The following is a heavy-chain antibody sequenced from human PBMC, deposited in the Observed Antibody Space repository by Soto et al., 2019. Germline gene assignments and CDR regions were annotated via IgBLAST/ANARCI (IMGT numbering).Heavy chain of an antibody. CDR1: GYYFTGYY. Sequence: QVQLVQSGAEMKKPGASVKISCKASGYYFTGYYMHWVRQAPGQGLEWMGWINPNSGVTNYEQSFQGRGTMTRDTSISTAYLEVKRLTSADTAVYYCATNLFSSTSRGSDFDPWGQGTLVIVSS. CDR3: ATNLFSSTSRGSDFDP. J-gene: IGHJ5*02. CDR2: INPNSGVT. V-gene: IGHV1-2*02. D-gene: IGHD2-2*01.